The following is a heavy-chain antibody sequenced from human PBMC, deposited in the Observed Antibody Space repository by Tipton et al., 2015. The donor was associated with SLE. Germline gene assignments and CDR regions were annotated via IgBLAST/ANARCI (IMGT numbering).Heavy chain of an antibody. J-gene: IGHJ4*02. CDR3: AREGSARGGDAFDI. CDR1: GGSISSYY. D-gene: IGHD3-16*01. Sequence: TLSLTCTVSGGSISSYYWSGIRQPPGKGLEWIGYIDYSGSANYNPSLKGRVTISVDTSKNQFSLKLSSVTAADTAVYYCAREGSARGGDAFDIWGQGTLVTVSS. V-gene: IGHV4-59*01. CDR2: IDYSGSA.